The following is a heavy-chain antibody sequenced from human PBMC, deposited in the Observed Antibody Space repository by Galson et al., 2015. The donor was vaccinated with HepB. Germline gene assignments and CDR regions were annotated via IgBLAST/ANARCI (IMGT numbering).Heavy chain of an antibody. D-gene: IGHD3-10*01. Sequence: QSGAEVKKPGESLKISCKGSGYSFPSYWIGWVRQMPGKGLEWMGIIYPGDSDTRYSPSFQGQVTISADKSISTAYLQWSSLKASDTAMYYCARCYTLRGRYYYYMDVWGKGTTVTVSS. J-gene: IGHJ6*03. CDR2: IYPGDSDT. V-gene: IGHV5-51*01. CDR1: GYSFPSYW. CDR3: ARCYTLRGRYYYYMDV.